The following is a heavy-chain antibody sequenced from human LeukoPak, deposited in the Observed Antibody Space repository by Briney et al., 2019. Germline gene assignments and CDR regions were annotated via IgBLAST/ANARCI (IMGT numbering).Heavy chain of an antibody. D-gene: IGHD6-13*01. J-gene: IGHJ5*02. CDR3: ARPGVAAASTSWFDP. CDR2: IYPGDSDT. Sequence: GESLQISCKGSGYSFTSYWIGWVRQMPGKGLEWMGIIYPGDSDTRYSPSFQGQVPISADKSISTAYLQWSSLKASDTAMYYCARPGVAAASTSWFDPWGQGTLVTVSS. CDR1: GYSFTSYW. V-gene: IGHV5-51*01.